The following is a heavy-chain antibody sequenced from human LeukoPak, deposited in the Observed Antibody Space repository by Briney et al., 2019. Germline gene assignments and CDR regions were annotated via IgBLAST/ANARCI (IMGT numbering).Heavy chain of an antibody. V-gene: IGHV1-3*01. CDR1: GYTFSDYA. J-gene: IGHJ4*02. CDR2: INAGNGDT. D-gene: IGHD6-19*01. CDR3: ARNLVGKTDFDY. Sequence: GPVKVSCKASGYTFSDYAMHWVRQAPGQRLEWMGWINAGNGDTKYSQKFQGRVTITWDTSASTVHMELSSLRSEDTAVYYCARNLVGKTDFDYWGQGTLVTVSS.